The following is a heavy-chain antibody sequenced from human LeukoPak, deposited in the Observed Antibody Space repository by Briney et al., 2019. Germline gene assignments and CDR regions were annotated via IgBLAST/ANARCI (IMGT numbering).Heavy chain of an antibody. J-gene: IGHJ6*02. CDR1: GYTFTSYD. CDR2: MNPNSGNT. CDR3: ARQKPFTAYNFYYYGMDV. Sequence: ASVKVSCKASGYTFTSYDINWVRQATGQGLEWMGWMNPNSGNTGYAQKFQGGVTMTRNTSISTAYMELSSLRSEDTAVYYCARQKPFTAYNFYYYGMDVWGQGTTVTVSS. V-gene: IGHV1-8*01. D-gene: IGHD3-16*01.